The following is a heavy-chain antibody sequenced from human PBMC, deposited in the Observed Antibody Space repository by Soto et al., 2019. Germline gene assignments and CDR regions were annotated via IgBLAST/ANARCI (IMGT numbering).Heavy chain of an antibody. D-gene: IGHD3-22*01. V-gene: IGHV1-18*04. CDR3: ARDISGYYYPYYYYYYGMDV. J-gene: IGHJ6*02. CDR2: ISAYNGNT. Sequence: ASVKVSCKASGYTFTSYGISWVRRAPGQGLEWMGWISAYNGNTNYAQKLQGRVTMTTDTSTSTAYMELRSLRSDDTAVYYCARDISGYYYPYYYYYYGMDVWGQGTTVTVSS. CDR1: GYTFTSYG.